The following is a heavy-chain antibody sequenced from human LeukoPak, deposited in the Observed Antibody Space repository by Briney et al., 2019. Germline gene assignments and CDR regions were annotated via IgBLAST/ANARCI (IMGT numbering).Heavy chain of an antibody. CDR1: GFTFSSYG. D-gene: IGHD6-19*01. CDR3: ARDLTVAVHDAFDI. J-gene: IGHJ3*02. Sequence: GRSLRLSRAASGFTFSSYGMHWVRQAPGKGLEWVAVIWYDGSNKYYADSVKGRFTISRDNSKNTLYLQMNSLRAEDTAVYYCARDLTVAVHDAFDIWGQGTMVTVSS. V-gene: IGHV3-33*01. CDR2: IWYDGSNK.